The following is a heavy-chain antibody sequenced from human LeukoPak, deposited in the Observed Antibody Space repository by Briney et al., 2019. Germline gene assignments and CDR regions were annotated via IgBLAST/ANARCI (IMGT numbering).Heavy chain of an antibody. J-gene: IGHJ4*02. CDR1: GFTFSDYY. V-gene: IGHV3-11*01. D-gene: IGHD4-11*01. CDR2: ISGSGDSK. CDR3: VRRTYSNYFFDY. Sequence: GGSLRLSCAASGFTFSDYYMSWIRQAPGKGLEWVSDISGSGDSKFYADSVEGRFTISRDNAKKSLYLQMNSLRAEDTAVYYCVRRTYSNYFFDYWGQGTQVTVSS.